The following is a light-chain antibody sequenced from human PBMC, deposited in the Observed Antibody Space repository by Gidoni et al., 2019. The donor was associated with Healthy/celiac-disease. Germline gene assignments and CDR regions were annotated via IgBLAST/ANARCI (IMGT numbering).Light chain of an antibody. CDR2: DAS. V-gene: IGKV3-11*01. CDR3: QQRSNWPPRT. Sequence: ELVLTQSPATLSLSPGERATLSCRASQSVSSYLAWYQQKPGQAPRLLIYDASNRATGIPARFSGSGSGTDFTLTISSLEPEDFAVYYCQQRSNWPPRTFGGGTKVEIK. J-gene: IGKJ4*01. CDR1: QSVSSY.